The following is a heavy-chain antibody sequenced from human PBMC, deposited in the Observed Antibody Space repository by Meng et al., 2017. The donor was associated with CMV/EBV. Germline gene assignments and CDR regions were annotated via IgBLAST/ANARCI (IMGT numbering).Heavy chain of an antibody. CDR3: ARDPHYDFWVDGYNGMDV. CDR1: GFTFSTYA. CDR2: VSHDGANK. Sequence: GESLKIPCAASGFTFSTYAMHWVRLVPGKGLEWVAVVSHDGANKYYGDSVKGRFTISRDNSKDTLYLQMNSLRTEDTALYYCARDPHYDFWVDGYNGMDVWGQGTTVTVSS. V-gene: IGHV3-30-3*01. J-gene: IGHJ6*02. D-gene: IGHD3-3*01.